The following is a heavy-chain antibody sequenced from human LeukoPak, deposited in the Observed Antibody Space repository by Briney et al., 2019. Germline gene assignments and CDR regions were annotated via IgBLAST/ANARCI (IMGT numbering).Heavy chain of an antibody. Sequence: PGGSLRLSCSGSGFTFDDYGMTWVRQAPGKGLEWVSGINWNGDSTGYADSVKGRFTISRDNAKNSLYLQMNSLRAEDTALYYCAREVVPAAPYDYYFYYMDVWGKGTTVTVSS. CDR3: AREVVPAAPYDYYFYYMDV. D-gene: IGHD2-2*01. CDR2: INWNGDST. J-gene: IGHJ6*03. V-gene: IGHV3-20*04. CDR1: GFTFDDYG.